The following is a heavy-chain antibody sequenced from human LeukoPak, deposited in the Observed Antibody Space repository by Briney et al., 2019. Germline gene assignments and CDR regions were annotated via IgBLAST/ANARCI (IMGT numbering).Heavy chain of an antibody. CDR2: IGKGGET. Sequence: PGGSLRLSCAASGFTFSTYDFHWVRQATGKGLEWVSGIGKGGETFYSGSAKGRFTTSRENAKNSLYLQMNSLRAGDTAMYYCVRGAPSGFDYWGQGTLVTVSS. V-gene: IGHV3-13*01. J-gene: IGHJ4*02. CDR1: GFTFSTYD. D-gene: IGHD6-19*01. CDR3: VRGAPSGFDY.